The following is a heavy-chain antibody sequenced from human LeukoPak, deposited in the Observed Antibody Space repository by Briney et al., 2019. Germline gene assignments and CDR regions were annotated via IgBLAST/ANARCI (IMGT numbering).Heavy chain of an antibody. V-gene: IGHV3-30*02. Sequence: GGSLRLSCAASGFNFGGYGMHWVRQAPGKGLEWVAYIRYNGDTIHYADSVQGRFTISRDNSKNTVYLQMNSLRAEDTAVYYCAKDRPSIVVVPAASFDYWGQGTLVTVSS. CDR3: AKDRPSIVVVPAASFDY. D-gene: IGHD2-2*01. J-gene: IGHJ4*02. CDR1: GFNFGGYG. CDR2: IRYNGDTI.